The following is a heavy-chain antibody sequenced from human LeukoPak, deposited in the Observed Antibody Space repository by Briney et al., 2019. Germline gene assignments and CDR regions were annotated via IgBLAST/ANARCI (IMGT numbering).Heavy chain of an antibody. Sequence: SGPALVKPTQTLTPTCTFSGFSLSTSGMCVSWIRQPPGKALEWLARIDWDDDKYYSTSLRTRLTISKDTSKNRVVLTMTNMDPVDTATYYCARSQQEISSVLYGMDVWGQGTTVTVSS. CDR3: ARSQQEISSVLYGMDV. V-gene: IGHV2-70*11. CDR2: IDWDDDK. D-gene: IGHD6-13*01. CDR1: GFSLSTSGMC. J-gene: IGHJ6*02.